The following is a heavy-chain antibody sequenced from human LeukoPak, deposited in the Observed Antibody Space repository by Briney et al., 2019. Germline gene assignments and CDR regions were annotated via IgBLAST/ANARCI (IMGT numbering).Heavy chain of an antibody. D-gene: IGHD2-2*01. CDR1: GGSISSGGYY. Sequence: SQTLSLTCTVSGGSISSGGYYWSWIRQHPGKGLEWIGYIYYSGSTYYNPSLRSRVTISVDTSKNQFSLKLSSMTAADTAVYYCARDSSSRQFDYWGQGTLVTVSS. CDR3: ARDSSSRQFDY. CDR2: IYYSGST. J-gene: IGHJ4*02. V-gene: IGHV4-31*03.